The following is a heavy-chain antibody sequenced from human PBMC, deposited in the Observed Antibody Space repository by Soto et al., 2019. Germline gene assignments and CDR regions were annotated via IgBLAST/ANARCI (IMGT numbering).Heavy chain of an antibody. CDR2: MYVTGTT. D-gene: IGHD6-19*01. J-gene: IGHJ4*02. V-gene: IGHV4-4*07. Sequence: SETLSLTCTISGDSISSYFWSWIRQPAGKGLEWIGRMYVTGTTSYNPSLKSRVTMSVDTSKNRFSLRLSSVTAADTAVYYCARDGEYSSGWFLFAQWGQGDLVSV. CDR1: GDSISSYF. CDR3: ARDGEYSSGWFLFAQ.